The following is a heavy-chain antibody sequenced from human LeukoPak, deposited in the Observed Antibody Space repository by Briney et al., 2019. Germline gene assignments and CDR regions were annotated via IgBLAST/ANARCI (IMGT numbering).Heavy chain of an antibody. CDR3: ARDPTVGYYDSSGYWPEYYFDY. J-gene: IGHJ4*02. CDR2: INPNSGGT. Sequence: ASAKVSCKASGYTFTGYYMHWVRQAPGQGLEWMGWINPNSGGTNYAQKFQGRVTMTRDTSISTAYMELSRLRSDDTAVYYCARDPTVGYYDSSGYWPEYYFDYWGQGTLVTVSS. CDR1: GYTFTGYY. D-gene: IGHD3-22*01. V-gene: IGHV1-2*02.